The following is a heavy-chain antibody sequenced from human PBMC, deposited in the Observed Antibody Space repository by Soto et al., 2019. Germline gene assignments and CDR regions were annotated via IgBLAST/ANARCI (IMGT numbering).Heavy chain of an antibody. CDR3: ARDNCSSTSCYSLGPDY. CDR2: INPSGGST. J-gene: IGHJ4*02. Sequence: ASVKVSCKASGYTFTSYYMHWLRQAPGQGLEWMGIINPSGGSTSYAQKFQGRVTMTRDTSTSTVYMELSSLRSEDTAVYYCARDNCSSTSCYSLGPDYWGQGTLVTV. V-gene: IGHV1-46*01. D-gene: IGHD2-2*01. CDR1: GYTFTSYY.